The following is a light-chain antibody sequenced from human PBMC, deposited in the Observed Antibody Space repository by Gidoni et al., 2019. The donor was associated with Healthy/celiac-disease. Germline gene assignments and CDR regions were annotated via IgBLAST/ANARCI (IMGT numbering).Light chain of an antibody. V-gene: IGLV2-11*01. J-gene: IGLJ2*01. CDR3: CSYAGSYTYVV. Sequence: QSALTQPRSVSVSPVQSVTISCTGTSSDVGGYNSVSWYQQHPGKAPKLMIYDVSQRPSGVPDRFSGSKSGNTASLTISGLQAEDEADYYCCSYAGSYTYVVFGGGTKLTVL. CDR2: DVS. CDR1: SSDVGGYNS.